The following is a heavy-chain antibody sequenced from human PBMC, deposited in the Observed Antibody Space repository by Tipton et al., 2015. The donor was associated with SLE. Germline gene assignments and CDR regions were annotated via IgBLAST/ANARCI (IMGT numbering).Heavy chain of an antibody. Sequence: TLSLTCSVSGASAPISTYYWGWLRQAPGKGLKWVGCMRQTGRTDYNPSLKSRVTMSVDTSKNQLSLNLYSVTAADTAVYYCARGGGDSSSCQDFDRWGQGILVTVSS. CDR1: GASAPISTYY. J-gene: IGHJ4*02. CDR3: ARGGGDSSSCQDFDR. CDR2: MRQTGRT. D-gene: IGHD6-13*01. V-gene: IGHV4-61*01.